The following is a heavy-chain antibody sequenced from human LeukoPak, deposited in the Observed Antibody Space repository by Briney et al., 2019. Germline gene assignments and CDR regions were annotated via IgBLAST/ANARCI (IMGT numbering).Heavy chain of an antibody. J-gene: IGHJ4*02. D-gene: IGHD3-16*01. CDR3: ARKLWHRNDC. CDR2: ISVSGGYT. Sequence: GGSLRLSCAASGFTLSSYAMSWVRQAPGKGLEWVSSISVSGGYTYYADSVKGRFTISRDNSRNTLYLQMNSLRAEDTALYYCARKLWHRNDCWGQGTLVTVSS. V-gene: IGHV3-23*01. CDR1: GFTLSSYA.